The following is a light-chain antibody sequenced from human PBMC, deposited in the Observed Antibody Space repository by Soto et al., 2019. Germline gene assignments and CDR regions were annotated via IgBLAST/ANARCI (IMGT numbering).Light chain of an antibody. CDR1: QSISSW. Sequence: DIQMTQSPSTLSASVGDRVTITCRASQSISSWLAWYQQKPGKAPKVLIYKASSLESGVPSRFSGSGSGTEFTITISSLQPDDFATYYCQQYNRYSWTFGQGTKVEIK. J-gene: IGKJ1*01. CDR2: KAS. CDR3: QQYNRYSWT. V-gene: IGKV1-5*03.